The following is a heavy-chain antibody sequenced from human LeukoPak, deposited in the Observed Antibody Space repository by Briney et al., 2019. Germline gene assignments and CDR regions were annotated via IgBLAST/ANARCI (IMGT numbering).Heavy chain of an antibody. CDR3: AKGVTIFGVVITHFDY. V-gene: IGHV3-23*01. J-gene: IGHJ4*02. Sequence: QSGGSLRLSCAASGFTFSSYAMSWVRQAPGKGLEWFSAISGSNGNTYYAASVKGRFTISRDNSKNTLYLQMNSLRAEDTAVYYCAKGVTIFGVVITHFDYWGQGTLVTVSS. D-gene: IGHD3-3*01. CDR2: ISGSNGNT. CDR1: GFTFSSYA.